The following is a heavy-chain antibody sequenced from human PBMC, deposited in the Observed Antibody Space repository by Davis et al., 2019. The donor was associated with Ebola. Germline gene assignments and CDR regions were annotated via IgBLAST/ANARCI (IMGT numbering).Heavy chain of an antibody. CDR2: INPNSGDT. V-gene: IGHV1-2*02. Sequence: ASVKVFCKASGYTFTAYYLHWVRQAPGQGLEWMGCINPNSGDTNYAQKFQGRVTITRNTSISTAYMELSSLRSEDMAVYYCARVGGRLERWFRSLGYWGQGTLVTVSS. J-gene: IGHJ4*02. CDR1: GYTFTAYY. D-gene: IGHD1-1*01. CDR3: ARVGGRLERWFRSLGY.